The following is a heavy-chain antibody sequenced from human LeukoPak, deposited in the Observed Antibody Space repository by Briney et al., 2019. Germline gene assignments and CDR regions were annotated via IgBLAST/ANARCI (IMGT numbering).Heavy chain of an antibody. CDR2: INPSGGST. J-gene: IGHJ4*02. D-gene: IGHD3-22*01. Sequence: ASVKVSCKASGYTFTGYYMHWVRQAPGRGLEWMGIINPSGGSTSYAQKFQGRVTMTRDTSTSTVYMELSSLRSEDTAVYYCARDDPYYYDSSGYLPVGDWGQGTLVTVSS. CDR3: ARDDPYYYDSSGYLPVGD. CDR1: GYTFTGYY. V-gene: IGHV1-46*01.